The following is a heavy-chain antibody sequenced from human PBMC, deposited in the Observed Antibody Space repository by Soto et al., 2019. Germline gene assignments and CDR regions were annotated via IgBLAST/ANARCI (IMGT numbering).Heavy chain of an antibody. V-gene: IGHV3-23*01. D-gene: IGHD6-19*01. CDR3: AIPPGLTVTGPDH. CDR2: ISGNGGST. CDR1: GFTFSNYA. Sequence: GGSLRLSCAASGFTFSNYAMSWVRQAPGKGLEWVSAISGNGGSTYYADSVKGRFTISRDNSKNTLYLQMNSLRAEDTAVYYCAIPPGLTVTGPDHWGQGTLVTVSS. J-gene: IGHJ4*02.